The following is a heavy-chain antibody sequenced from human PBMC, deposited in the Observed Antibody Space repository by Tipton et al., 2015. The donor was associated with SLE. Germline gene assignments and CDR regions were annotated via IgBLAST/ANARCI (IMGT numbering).Heavy chain of an antibody. Sequence: TLSLTCIVSGASISSYYWSWIRQSAGKGLEWIGRIYSSGRTNYNPSLKSRVTMSVDTSRKQFSLKLTSVTAADTAVYYCARDGSVSPLDVWGQGTSVVVSS. D-gene: IGHD5/OR15-5a*01. CDR3: ARDGSVSPLDV. V-gene: IGHV4-4*07. J-gene: IGHJ3*01. CDR1: GASISSYY. CDR2: IYSSGRT.